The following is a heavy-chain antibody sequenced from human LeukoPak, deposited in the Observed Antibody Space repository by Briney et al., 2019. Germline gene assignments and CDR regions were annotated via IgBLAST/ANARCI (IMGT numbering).Heavy chain of an antibody. CDR3: ARAVSPKLWGYFDY. CDR2: IYYSGST. D-gene: IGHD3-16*01. CDR1: GGSISSYY. Sequence: SETLSLTCTVSGGSISSYYWSWIRQPPGKGLEWIGYIYYSGSTNYNPSLKSRVTISVDTSKNQFSLKLSSVTAADTAVYYCARAVSPKLWGYFDYWGQGTLVTVSS. J-gene: IGHJ4*02. V-gene: IGHV4-59*08.